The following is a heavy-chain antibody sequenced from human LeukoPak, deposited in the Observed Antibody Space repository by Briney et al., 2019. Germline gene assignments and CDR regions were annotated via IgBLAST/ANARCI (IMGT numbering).Heavy chain of an antibody. J-gene: IGHJ4*02. CDR2: IKQDGSEK. Sequence: PGGSLRLSCAASGFTFSSYWMSWVRQAPGKGLEWVANIKQDGSEKYYVDSVKGRFTTSRDNVKNSLYLQMNSLRVEDTAVYYCAKEGRSLQTYWGQGTLVTVSS. V-gene: IGHV3-7*03. CDR1: GFTFSSYW. D-gene: IGHD5-24*01. CDR3: AKEGRSLQTY.